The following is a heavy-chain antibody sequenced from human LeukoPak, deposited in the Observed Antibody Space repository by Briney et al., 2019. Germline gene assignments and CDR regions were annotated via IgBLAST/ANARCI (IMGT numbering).Heavy chain of an antibody. CDR2: ISSGSSYI. CDR1: GFTFSSYS. J-gene: IGHJ2*01. CDR3: AKDLGKGISYWYFDL. D-gene: IGHD3-3*02. Sequence: GGSLRLSCAASGFTFSSYSMNWVRQAPGKGLEWVSSISSGSSYIYYADSVKGRFTISRDNAKNSLYLQMNSLRTEDTALYYCAKDLGKGISYWYFDLWGRGTLVTVSS. V-gene: IGHV3-21*04.